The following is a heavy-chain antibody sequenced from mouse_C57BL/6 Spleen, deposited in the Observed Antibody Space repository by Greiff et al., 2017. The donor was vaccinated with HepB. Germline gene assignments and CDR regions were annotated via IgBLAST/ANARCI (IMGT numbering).Heavy chain of an antibody. CDR2: IDPETGGT. CDR1: GYTFTDYE. V-gene: IGHV1-15*01. Sequence: VQLQQSGAELVRPGASVTLSCKASGYTFTDYEMHWVKQTPVHGLEWIGAIDPETGGTAYNQKFKGKAILTADKSSSTAYMELRSLTSEDSAVYYCTRNNPLYYYGSDWYFDVWGTGTTVTVSS. CDR3: TRNNPLYYYGSDWYFDV. D-gene: IGHD1-1*01. J-gene: IGHJ1*03.